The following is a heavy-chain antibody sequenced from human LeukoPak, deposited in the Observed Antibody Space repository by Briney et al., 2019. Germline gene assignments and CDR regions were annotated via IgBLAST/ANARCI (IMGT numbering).Heavy chain of an antibody. CDR2: IYYSGST. CDR3: ASGFTMVRGVIINGWFDP. CDR1: GGSISSSSYY. V-gene: IGHV4-39*07. D-gene: IGHD3-10*01. J-gene: IGHJ5*02. Sequence: SETLSLTCTVSGGSISSSSYYWGWIRQPPGKGLEWIGSIYYSGSTYYNPSLKSRVTISVDTSKNQFSLKLSSVTAADTAVYYCASGFTMVRGVIINGWFDPWGQGTLVTVSS.